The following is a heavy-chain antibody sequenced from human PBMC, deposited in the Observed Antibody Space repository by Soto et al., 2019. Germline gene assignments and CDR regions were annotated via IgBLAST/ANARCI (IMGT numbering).Heavy chain of an antibody. D-gene: IGHD2-2*01. Sequence: SETLSLTCTVSGDSIALTSYLWAWIRQPPGKGLEWIATLYYSGEPHYNPSLQSRLTVSVDTSRNQFSLNLGSVTAADTAVYYCARHVVGAWRWDYWGQGNAVTVSS. V-gene: IGHV4-39*01. CDR1: GDSIALTSYL. J-gene: IGHJ4*02. CDR2: LYYSGEP. CDR3: ARHVVGAWRWDY.